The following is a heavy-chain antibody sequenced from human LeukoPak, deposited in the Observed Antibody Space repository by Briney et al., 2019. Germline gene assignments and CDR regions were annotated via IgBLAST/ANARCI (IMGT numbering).Heavy chain of an antibody. J-gene: IGHJ3*02. CDR2: ISDSGGDT. CDR3: ARISIHDAFDI. Sequence: GGSLRLSCAASGFTFSSYAMSWVRQAPGKGLEWVSAISDSGGDTYYADSVKGRFTISRDNSKHTLYLQMNSLRAEDTAVYYCARISIHDAFDIWGQGTMVTVSS. CDR1: GFTFSSYA. V-gene: IGHV3-23*01. D-gene: IGHD2-15*01.